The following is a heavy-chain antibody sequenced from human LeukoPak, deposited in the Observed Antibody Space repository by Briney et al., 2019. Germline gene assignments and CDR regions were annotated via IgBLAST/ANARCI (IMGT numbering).Heavy chain of an antibody. CDR2: ISDSGGRT. CDR1: GITLSNYG. J-gene: IGHJ4*02. CDR3: AKRGVVIRVILVGFHKEAYYFDS. Sequence: GGSLRLSCAASGITLSNYGMSWVRQAPGKGLEWVAGISDSGGRTNYADSVKGRFTISRDNPKNTLYLQMNSLRAEDTTVYFCAKRGVVIRVILVGFHKEAYYFDSWGQGALVTVSS. V-gene: IGHV3-23*01. D-gene: IGHD3-22*01.